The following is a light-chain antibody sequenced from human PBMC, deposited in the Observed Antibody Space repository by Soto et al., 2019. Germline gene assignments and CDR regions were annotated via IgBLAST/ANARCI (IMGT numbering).Light chain of an antibody. J-gene: IGLJ1*01. Sequence: HSALTQPASVSGSPGQSITISCTGTSSDVGGYDYVSWYQLHPGKAPKLMIFEVSNRPSGVSYRFSGSKSGNTASLTISGLQVEDEADYFCSSYSISTAYLFGTGTKVTV. CDR1: SSDVGGYDY. V-gene: IGLV2-14*01. CDR3: SSYSISTAYL. CDR2: EVS.